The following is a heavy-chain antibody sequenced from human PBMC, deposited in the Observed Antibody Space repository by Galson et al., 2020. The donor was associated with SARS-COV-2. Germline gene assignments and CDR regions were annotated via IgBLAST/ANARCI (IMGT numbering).Heavy chain of an antibody. CDR2: IWYGGSFI. J-gene: IGHJ1*01. Sequence: GGSLRLSCGFSFSASGIHWVRQAPGKGLEWVAVIWYGGSFIYYEDSVRGRFTVSRDDSTNTVHLEMNKLRADDTAMYYCARGCGLSSPPAHDYDTGVYCAEDVQDWGLGTLVTVSS. V-gene: IGHV3-33*01. D-gene: IGHD3-22*01. CDR3: ARGCGLSSPPAHDYDTGVYCAEDVQD. CDR1: FSFSASG.